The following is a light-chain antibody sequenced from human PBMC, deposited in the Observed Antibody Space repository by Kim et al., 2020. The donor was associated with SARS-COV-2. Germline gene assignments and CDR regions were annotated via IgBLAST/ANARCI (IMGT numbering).Light chain of an antibody. CDR3: QVWDSSTDQVI. Sequence: PGEPATMTCGGTSIGSKRVHWYQQRSGQAPLLVIYYDDSRPSGIPERFSASNFDNTAALTISRVEAGDEADYYCQVWDSSTDQVIFGGGTKLTVL. J-gene: IGLJ2*01. CDR1: SIGSKR. CDR2: YDD. V-gene: IGLV3-21*04.